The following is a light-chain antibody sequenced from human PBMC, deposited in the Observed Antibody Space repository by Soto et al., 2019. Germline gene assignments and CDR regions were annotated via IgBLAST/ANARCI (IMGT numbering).Light chain of an antibody. J-gene: IGLJ3*02. CDR2: KNN. CDR1: SYNVGKNL. Sequence: QSVLTQPPSASGTPGQRVTISCSGGSYNVGKNLVYWYQQRPGTAPKLLIFKNNQRPSGVPDRFSGSNSGSSASLAISGLRSEDEADYFCAAWDDSLSAWVFGGGTKLTVL. V-gene: IGLV1-47*01. CDR3: AAWDDSLSAWV.